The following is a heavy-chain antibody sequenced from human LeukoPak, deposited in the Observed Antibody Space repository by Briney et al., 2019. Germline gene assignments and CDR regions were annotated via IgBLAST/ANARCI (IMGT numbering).Heavy chain of an antibody. Sequence: GASVTVSCKAFGGTFSSYAISWVRQAPGQGLEWMGGIIPIFGTANYAQKFQGRVTITTDESTSTAYMELSSLRSEDTAVYYCASNRGDYDILTGYRFNWFDPWGQGTLVTVSS. V-gene: IGHV1-69*05. CDR3: ASNRGDYDILTGYRFNWFDP. J-gene: IGHJ5*02. CDR2: IIPIFGTA. D-gene: IGHD3-9*01. CDR1: GGTFSSYA.